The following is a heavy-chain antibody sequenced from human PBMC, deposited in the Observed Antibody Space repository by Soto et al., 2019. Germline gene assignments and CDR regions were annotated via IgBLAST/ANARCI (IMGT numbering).Heavy chain of an antibody. CDR1: GGSFSGYY. J-gene: IGHJ5*02. D-gene: IGHD2-2*02. CDR3: ARGYCSSTSCYSGYWFDP. Sequence: QVQLQQWGAGLLKPSETLSLTCAVYGGSFSGYYWSWIRQPPGRGLEWIGEINHSGSTNYNPSLKSRVTISVDTSKNQFSLKLSSVTAADTAVYYCARGYCSSTSCYSGYWFDPWGQGTLVTVSS. V-gene: IGHV4-34*01. CDR2: INHSGST.